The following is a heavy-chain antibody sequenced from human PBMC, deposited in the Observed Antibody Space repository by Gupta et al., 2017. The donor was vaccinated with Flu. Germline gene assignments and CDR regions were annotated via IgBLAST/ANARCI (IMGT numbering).Heavy chain of an antibody. CDR2: IRSKANSYAT. Sequence: FSGSAMHWVRQASGKGLEWVGRIRSKANSYATAYAASVKGRFTISRDDSKNTAYLQMNSLKTEDTAVYYCTRLEWLWAFDIWGQGTMVTVSS. V-gene: IGHV3-73*01. CDR3: TRLEWLWAFDI. J-gene: IGHJ3*02. CDR1: FSGSA. D-gene: IGHD3-3*01.